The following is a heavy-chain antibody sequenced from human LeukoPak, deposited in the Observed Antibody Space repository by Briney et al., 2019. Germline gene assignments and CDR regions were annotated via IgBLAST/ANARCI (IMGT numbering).Heavy chain of an antibody. V-gene: IGHV3-7*05. CDR2: IKQDGSEK. J-gene: IGHJ4*02. CDR1: GFTVSSNC. Sequence: GGSLRLSCAASGFTVSSNCMIWVRQAPGKGLEWVANIKQDGSEKYYVDSVKGRFTISRDNAKNSLYLQMNSLRAEDTAVYYCGRDYYDSSGEFDYWGQGTLVTVSS. CDR3: GRDYYDSSGEFDY. D-gene: IGHD3-22*01.